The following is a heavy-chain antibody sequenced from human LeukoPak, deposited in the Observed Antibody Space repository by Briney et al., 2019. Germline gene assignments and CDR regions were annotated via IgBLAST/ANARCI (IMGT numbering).Heavy chain of an antibody. CDR3: ARSGTTRHFLLWSSNWFDP. CDR1: GVSISSSNSY. J-gene: IGHJ5*02. Sequence: SETLSLTCTVSGVSISSSNSYWGWIRQPPGKGLEWIGSIYYSGNTYYNASLKSRVTISVDTSKNQFSLKLSSVTAADTAVYYCARSGTTRHFLLWSSNWFDPWGQGTLVTVSS. CDR2: IYYSGNT. D-gene: IGHD4-17*01. V-gene: IGHV4-39*07.